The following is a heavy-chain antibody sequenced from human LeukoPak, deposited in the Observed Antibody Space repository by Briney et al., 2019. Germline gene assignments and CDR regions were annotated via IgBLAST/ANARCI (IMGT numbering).Heavy chain of an antibody. J-gene: IGHJ4*02. CDR2: VHTSGGT. D-gene: IGHD3-22*01. CDR1: GDSISSGNFY. CDR3: ARVSFITMIAIDY. Sequence: SETLSLTCTVSGDSISSGNFYWSWIRQPAGKGLEWIGRVHTSGGTDYNPSLKSRVTISRDTSKNEISLKLSSVTAADTAVYYCARVSFITMIAIDYWGQGTLVTVSS. V-gene: IGHV4-61*02.